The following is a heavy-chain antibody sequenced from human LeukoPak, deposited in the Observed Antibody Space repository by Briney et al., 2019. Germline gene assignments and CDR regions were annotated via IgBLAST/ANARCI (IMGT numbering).Heavy chain of an antibody. CDR1: GGSISSGDYY. CDR3: ARGAGGYCSGGSCHWRTYNWFDP. J-gene: IGHJ5*02. CDR2: IYYSGST. D-gene: IGHD2-15*01. Sequence: SETLSLTCTVSGGSISSGDYYWSWIRQPPGKGLEWIGYIYYSGSTYYNPSLKSRVTISVDTSKNQFSLKLSSVTAADTAVYYCARGAGGYCSGGSCHWRTYNWFDPWGQGTLITVSS. V-gene: IGHV4-30-4*08.